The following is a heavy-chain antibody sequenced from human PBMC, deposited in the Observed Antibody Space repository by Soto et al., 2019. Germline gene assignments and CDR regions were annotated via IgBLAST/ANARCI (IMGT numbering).Heavy chain of an antibody. CDR1: GFAFITYG. D-gene: IGHD3-22*01. CDR2: ISGSGGVT. Sequence: EVQLLESGGGLVQPGGSLRLSCAASGFAFITYGMSWVRQPPGKGLEWVSGISGSGGVTKYGDSVKGRFTISRDNSKKTLFLQMNSLRAEDTAVYYCAKQSGLLLLGYVVYWGQGTLVTVSS. V-gene: IGHV3-23*01. J-gene: IGHJ4*02. CDR3: AKQSGLLLLGYVVY.